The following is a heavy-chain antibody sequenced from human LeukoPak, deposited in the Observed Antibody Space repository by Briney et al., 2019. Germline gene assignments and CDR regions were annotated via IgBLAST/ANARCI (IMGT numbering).Heavy chain of an antibody. D-gene: IGHD2/OR15-2a*01. J-gene: IGHJ4*02. Sequence: PGGSLRLSCRASGFTFSNYWFNWVRQAPGKGLEWVANIKQDATEKYYVDSVKGRFTISRDNAKNSLYLQMNSLRAEDTAVYYCARDLSKTGVLDYWGQGTLVTVSS. CDR2: IKQDATEK. CDR1: GFTFSNYW. CDR3: ARDLSKTGVLDY. V-gene: IGHV3-7*01.